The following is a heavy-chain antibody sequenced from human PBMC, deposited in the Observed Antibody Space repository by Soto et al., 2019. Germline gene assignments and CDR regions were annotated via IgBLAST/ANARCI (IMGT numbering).Heavy chain of an antibody. CDR3: ARKAYSIFYYFDK. V-gene: IGHV4-31*03. Sequence: SLTFSVSGGSISGANNYWNWIRQHPGKGLEWIGYIFYTGTTYYNPSLKSRVTMSVDTSENKFSLKLTSVTAADTAVYYCARKAYSIFYYFDKWGQGTLVTVSS. CDR2: IFYTGTT. CDR1: GGSISGANNY. J-gene: IGHJ4*02. D-gene: IGHD4-4*01.